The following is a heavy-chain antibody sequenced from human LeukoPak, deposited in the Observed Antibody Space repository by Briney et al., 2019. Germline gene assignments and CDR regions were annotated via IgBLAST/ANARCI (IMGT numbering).Heavy chain of an antibody. CDR3: ARAGYYDSSGYYTLHYYYMDV. D-gene: IGHD3-22*01. V-gene: IGHV3-7*01. CDR1: GFTLSSHW. J-gene: IGHJ6*03. Sequence: GGSLRLSCAASGFTLSSHWMSWVRQAPGKGLEWVANIKQDGSEKYYVDSVKGRFTISRDNAKNSLYLQMNSLRAEDTAVYYCARAGYYDSSGYYTLHYYYMDVWGKGTTVTVSS. CDR2: IKQDGSEK.